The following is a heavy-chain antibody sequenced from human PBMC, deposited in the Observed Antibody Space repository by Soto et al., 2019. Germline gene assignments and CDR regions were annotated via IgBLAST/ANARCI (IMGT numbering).Heavy chain of an antibody. CDR3: ATTEYLMGYCSGGSCRVDY. CDR1: GFTFSSYS. V-gene: IGHV3-48*01. CDR2: ISSSSSTI. D-gene: IGHD2-15*01. Sequence: GGSLRLSCAASGFTFSSYSMNWVRQAPGKGLEWVSYISSSSSTIYYADSVKGRFTISRDNAKNSLYLQMNSLRAEDTAVYYCATTEYLMGYCSGGSCRVDYWGHGTLVTVSS. J-gene: IGHJ4*01.